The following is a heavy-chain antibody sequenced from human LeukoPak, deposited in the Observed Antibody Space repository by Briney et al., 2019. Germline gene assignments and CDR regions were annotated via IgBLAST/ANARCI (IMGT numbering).Heavy chain of an antibody. D-gene: IGHD3-16*02. J-gene: IGHJ4*02. CDR3: ARTDDYVWGSYRPYYFDY. V-gene: IGHV4-59*01. CDR2: IYYSGST. Sequence: SETLSLTCTVSGGSISTYYWSWIRQPPGKGLEWIGYIYYSGSTNYNPSLKSRVTIPVDTSKNQFSLKLSSVTAADTAMYYCARTDDYVWGSYRPYYFDYWGQGTLVTVSP. CDR1: GGSISTYY.